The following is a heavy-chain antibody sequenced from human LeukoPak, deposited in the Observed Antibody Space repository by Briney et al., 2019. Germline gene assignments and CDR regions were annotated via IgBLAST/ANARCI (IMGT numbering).Heavy chain of an antibody. Sequence: GASVKVSCKASGYTFTGYYMHWVRQAPGKGLEWMGGFDPEDGETIYAQKFQGRVTMTEDTSTDTAYMELSSLRSEDTAVYYCATVRLERPPFFDYWGQGTLVTVSS. CDR2: FDPEDGET. CDR3: ATVRLERPPFFDY. CDR1: GYTFTGYY. J-gene: IGHJ4*02. D-gene: IGHD1-1*01. V-gene: IGHV1-24*01.